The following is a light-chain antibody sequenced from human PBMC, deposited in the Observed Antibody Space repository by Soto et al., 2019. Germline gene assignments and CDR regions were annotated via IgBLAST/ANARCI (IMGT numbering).Light chain of an antibody. CDR3: SSYTGSTTRGV. CDR1: SSDIGAYNY. Sequence: QSALPQPASVSGSPGQSITISCTGTSSDIGAYNYVSWYQQHPGKAPKLMIYDVSNRPSGVSDRFSGSKSGNTASLTISGLQAEDEADYHCSSYTGSTTRGVFGGGTKVTVL. V-gene: IGLV2-14*03. CDR2: DVS. J-gene: IGLJ2*01.